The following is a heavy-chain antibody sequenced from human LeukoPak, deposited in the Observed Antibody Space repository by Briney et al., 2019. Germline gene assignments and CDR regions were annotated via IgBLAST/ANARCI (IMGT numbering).Heavy chain of an antibody. CDR3: AREGIVVVVAAANWFDP. Sequence: SVKVTCKASGGTFSSYTISWVRQAPGQGLEWMGRIIPILGIANYAQKFQGRVTITADKSTSTAYMELSSLRSEDTAVYYCAREGIVVVVAAANWFDPWGQGTLVTVSS. V-gene: IGHV1-69*04. J-gene: IGHJ5*02. CDR2: IIPILGIA. CDR1: GGTFSSYT. D-gene: IGHD2-15*01.